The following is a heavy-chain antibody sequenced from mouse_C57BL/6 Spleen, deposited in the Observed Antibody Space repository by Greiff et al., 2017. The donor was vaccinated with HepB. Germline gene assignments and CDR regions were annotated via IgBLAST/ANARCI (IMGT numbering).Heavy chain of an antibody. CDR1: GFTFSDYG. J-gene: IGHJ3*01. CDR2: ISSGSSTI. D-gene: IGHD1-1*01. V-gene: IGHV5-17*01. CDR3: ASLITTVVAPY. Sequence: EVQLVESGGGLVKPGGSLKLSCAASGFTFSDYGMHWVRQAPEKGLEWVAYISSGSSTIYYADTVKGRFTISRDNAKNTLFLQMTSLRSEDTAMYYCASLITTVVAPYWGQGTLVTVSA.